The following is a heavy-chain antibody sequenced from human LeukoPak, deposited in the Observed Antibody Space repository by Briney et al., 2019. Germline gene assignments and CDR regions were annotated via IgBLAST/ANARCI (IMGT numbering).Heavy chain of an antibody. Sequence: GGSLRLSCAASASTFNTYAMNWVRQAPGKRLEWVSKISSSGGTTYYADSVKGRFAISRDNAKNSLYLQMNSLRAEDTAVYYCARRRDFIDYWGQGTLVTVSS. CDR2: ISSSGGTT. CDR3: ARRRDFIDY. J-gene: IGHJ4*02. D-gene: IGHD3/OR15-3a*01. V-gene: IGHV3-48*03. CDR1: ASTFNTYA.